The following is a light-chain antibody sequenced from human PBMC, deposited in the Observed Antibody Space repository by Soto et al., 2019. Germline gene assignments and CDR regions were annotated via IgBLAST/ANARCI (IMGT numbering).Light chain of an antibody. CDR2: DAS. Sequence: EIVMTQSPATLSVSPGERATLSCRSSQSFSSKLAWYQQKPGQAPRLLIYDASTRATGIPARFSGSESGTEFTLSISSLQSEDFAVYYCQQYNNGPLTFGGGTKVEI. CDR1: QSFSSK. CDR3: QQYNNGPLT. J-gene: IGKJ4*01. V-gene: IGKV3-15*01.